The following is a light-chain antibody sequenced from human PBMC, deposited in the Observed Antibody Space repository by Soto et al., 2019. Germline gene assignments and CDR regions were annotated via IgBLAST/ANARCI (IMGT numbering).Light chain of an antibody. CDR2: AAS. CDR1: QSISSD. V-gene: IGKV1-39*01. CDR3: QKSYSTPIN. Sequence: DIQITHSPSSLYESVVDRVILTLLASQSISSDLNWYQQKPGKAPKLLIYAASSLQSGVPSRFSGSGSGTDLTLTISSLQPEDFATYYCQKSYSTPINCGKGQRREIK. J-gene: IGKJ5*01.